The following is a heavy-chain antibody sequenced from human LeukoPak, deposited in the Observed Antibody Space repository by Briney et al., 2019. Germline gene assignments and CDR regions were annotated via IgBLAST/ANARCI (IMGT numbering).Heavy chain of an antibody. V-gene: IGHV3-72*01. J-gene: IGHJ4*02. CDR3: ARDVYGSGRN. CDR2: IRNKANRDTT. D-gene: IGHD3-10*01. Sequence: GGSLRLSCAASGFTFSDYYMDWVRQAPGKGLEGVGRIRNKANRDTTEYAASVTGRFTVSRDDSKNLLYLQMNSLKTEDTAVYYCARDVYGSGRNWGQGTLVTVSS. CDR1: GFTFSDYY.